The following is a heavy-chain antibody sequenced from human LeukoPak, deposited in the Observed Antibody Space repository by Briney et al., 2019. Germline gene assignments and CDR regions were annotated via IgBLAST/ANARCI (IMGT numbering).Heavy chain of an antibody. D-gene: IGHD2-15*01. J-gene: IGHJ3*02. CDR1: GGFTSSGGSF. CDR3: ARDIGFDAFDI. Sequence: TLSLTCSVAGGFTSSGGSFWSWLREHAGKGVGGSGYIYYSGSTYYNPSLKSRVTITVDTSKNQFSLKLSTVTAADTAVYYCARDIGFDAFDIWGQGTMVTVSS. CDR2: IYYSGST. V-gene: IGHV4-31*03.